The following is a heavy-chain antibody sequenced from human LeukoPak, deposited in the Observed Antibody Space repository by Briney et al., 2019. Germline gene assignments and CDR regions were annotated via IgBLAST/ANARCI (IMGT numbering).Heavy chain of an antibody. V-gene: IGHV4-39*01. D-gene: IGHD3-22*01. J-gene: IGHJ4*02. CDR2: LYYDGRT. CDR1: GDSVSSSNYY. CDR3: ARRDYYDSTGYFGY. Sequence: SETLSLTCTVFGDSVSSSNYYWAWFRQPPGKGLDWIGSLYYDGRTCYSPSLESRVTVSVDTSKNQFALKLTSVTAADTAVYYCARRDYYDSTGYFGYWGQGTLVTVSS.